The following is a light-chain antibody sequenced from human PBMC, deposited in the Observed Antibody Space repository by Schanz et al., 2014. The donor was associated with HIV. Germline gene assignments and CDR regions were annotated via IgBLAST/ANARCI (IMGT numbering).Light chain of an antibody. CDR1: SSNIGTGYD. CDR2: GYT. Sequence: QSVLTQPPSVSGALGQRVTISCTGSSSNIGTGYDVHWYQVLPGTAPKLLIFGYTNRPSGVSHRFSGSKSGNTASLTISGLQADDEAHYYCSSYTSFGTLVFGGGTKLTVL. J-gene: IGLJ3*02. V-gene: IGLV1-40*01. CDR3: SSYTSFGTLV.